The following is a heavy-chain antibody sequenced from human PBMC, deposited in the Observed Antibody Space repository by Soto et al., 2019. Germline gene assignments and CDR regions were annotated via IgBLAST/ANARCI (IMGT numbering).Heavy chain of an antibody. J-gene: IGHJ4*02. CDR3: ARELHYYDSSGYQLDY. CDR1: GGTFSSYA. D-gene: IGHD3-22*01. V-gene: IGHV1-69*13. Sequence: GASVKVSCKASGGTFSSYAISWVRQAPGQGLEWMGGIIPIFGTANYAQKFQGRVTITAHESTSTAYMELSSLRSEDTAVYYCARELHYYDSSGYQLDYWGQGTLVTVSS. CDR2: IIPIFGTA.